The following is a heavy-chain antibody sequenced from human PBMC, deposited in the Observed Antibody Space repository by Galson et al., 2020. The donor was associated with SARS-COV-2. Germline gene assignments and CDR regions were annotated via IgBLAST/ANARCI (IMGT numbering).Heavy chain of an antibody. CDR2: ISSSGSTI. V-gene: IGHV3-48*03. D-gene: IGHD6-19*01. CDR3: AREVGSGWYAGFDY. Sequence: GGSLRLSCAASGFTFSSYEMNWVRQAPGKGLEWVSYISSSGSTIYYADSVKGRFTISRDNAKNSLYLQMNSLRAEDTAVYYCAREVGSGWYAGFDYWGQGTLVTVSS. J-gene: IGHJ4*02. CDR1: GFTFSSYE.